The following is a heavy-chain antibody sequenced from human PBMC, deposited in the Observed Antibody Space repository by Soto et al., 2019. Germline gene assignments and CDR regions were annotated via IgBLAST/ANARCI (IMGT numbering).Heavy chain of an antibody. V-gene: IGHV3-21*01. Sequence: EVQLVESGGGLVKPGGSLRLSCAASVFTFSSYSMNWVRQAPGKGLEWVSSISSSSSYIYYADSVKGRFTISRDNAKNSLYLQMNSLRAEDTAVYYCARGLHCSGGSCVFDYWGQGTLVTVSS. J-gene: IGHJ4*02. CDR3: ARGLHCSGGSCVFDY. D-gene: IGHD2-15*01. CDR1: VFTFSSYS. CDR2: ISSSSSYI.